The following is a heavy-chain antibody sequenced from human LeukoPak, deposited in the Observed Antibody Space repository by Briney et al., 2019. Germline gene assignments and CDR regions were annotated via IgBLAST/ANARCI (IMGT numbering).Heavy chain of an antibody. CDR1: GFTFSSYA. CDR3: AKGRYCSGGSCYSNWFDP. CDR2: ISGSGGST. V-gene: IGHV3-23*01. Sequence: QPGGSLRLSCAASGFTFSSYAMSWVRQAPGKGLEWVSAISGSGGSTYYADSVKGRFTISRDNSKNTLYLQMNSLRAEDTAVYYCAKGRYCSGGSCYSNWFDPWGQGTLVTVSS. D-gene: IGHD2-15*01. J-gene: IGHJ5*02.